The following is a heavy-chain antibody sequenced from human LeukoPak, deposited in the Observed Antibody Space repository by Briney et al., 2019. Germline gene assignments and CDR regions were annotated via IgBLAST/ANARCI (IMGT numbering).Heavy chain of an antibody. D-gene: IGHD3-10*01. V-gene: IGHV3-66*01. CDR1: GFTVSSNY. J-gene: IGHJ4*02. Sequence: PGGSLRLSCAASGFTVSSNYMSWVRQAPGKGLEWVSVIYSGGRTYYADSVKGRFTISRDNSKNTLYLQMNSLRAEDTAVYCCARVEGSGSYYYSFNYWGQGTLVTVSS. CDR2: IYSGGRT. CDR3: ARVEGSGSYYYSFNY.